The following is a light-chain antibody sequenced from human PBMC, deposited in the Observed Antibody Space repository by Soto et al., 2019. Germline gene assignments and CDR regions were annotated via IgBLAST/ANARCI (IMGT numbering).Light chain of an antibody. CDR2: SNN. V-gene: IGLV1-44*01. Sequence: QPVLTQPPSASGTPGQRVTISCSGSSSNIGSNTVNWYQQLPGTAPKLLIYSNNQRPSGVPDRFSGSKSGTSASLAISGIQSEDEADYYCAAWDDSLNGVVFGGGTKLTVL. CDR1: SSNIGSNT. J-gene: IGLJ2*01. CDR3: AAWDDSLNGVV.